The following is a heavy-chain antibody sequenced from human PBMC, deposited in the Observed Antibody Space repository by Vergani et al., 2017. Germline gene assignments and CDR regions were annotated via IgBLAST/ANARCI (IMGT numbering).Heavy chain of an antibody. J-gene: IGHJ6*02. CDR3: ARVMYRDXASTGYRLEGMDI. Sequence: QVQLEESGPGLVKPSETLALTCTVSGGSFNTYYWRWIRQSPGKGLEWIGYIYSTGSTNYNPSLNSRVTMSVDTSKNQFSLKLRSVTAADTAVYFCARVMYRDXASTGYRLEGMDIWGQGTTVTISS. CDR2: IYSTGST. CDR1: GGSFNTYY. D-gene: IGHD3-9*01. V-gene: IGHV4-59*13.